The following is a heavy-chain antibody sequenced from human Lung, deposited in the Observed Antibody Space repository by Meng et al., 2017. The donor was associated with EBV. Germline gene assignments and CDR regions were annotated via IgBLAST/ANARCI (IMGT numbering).Heavy chain of an antibody. V-gene: IGHV1-18*01. Sequence: QVLLLQSGPEGKKPGASVRVSRKASPYAFGTYGISWVRQAPGLGLEWMGWFVNYRDTYPAPKFQDRVTMTTDTHTNTVIMELRSLTSDDTAVYYCVKGTPGRSYCDYWGQGTLVTVSS. CDR2: FVNYRDT. CDR1: PYAFGTYG. D-gene: IGHD3-10*01. CDR3: VKGTPGRSYCDY. J-gene: IGHJ4*02.